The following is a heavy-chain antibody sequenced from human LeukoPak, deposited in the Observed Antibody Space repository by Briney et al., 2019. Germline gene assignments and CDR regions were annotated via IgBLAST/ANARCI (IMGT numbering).Heavy chain of an antibody. D-gene: IGHD3-10*01. Sequence: GGSLRLSCVASGFTVSSNYMSWVRQAPGKGLEWVSAISGSGGSTYYADSVKGRFTISRDNSKNTLYLQMNSLRAEDTAVYYCAKIEIYGSGSVPTTWFDPWGQGTLVTVSS. V-gene: IGHV3-23*01. CDR3: AKIEIYGSGSVPTTWFDP. CDR1: GFTVSSNY. J-gene: IGHJ5*02. CDR2: ISGSGGST.